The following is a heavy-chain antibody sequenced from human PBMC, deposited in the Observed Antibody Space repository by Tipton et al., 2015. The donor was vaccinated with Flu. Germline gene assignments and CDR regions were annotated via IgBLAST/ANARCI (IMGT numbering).Heavy chain of an antibody. J-gene: IGHJ4*02. CDR3: VKAPYGSSWHFEV. D-gene: IGHD6-13*01. CDR2: ISYDGSNK. CDR1: GFTFSTYG. Sequence: SLRLSCVASGFTFSTYGMHWVRQSPGKGLEWVGVISYDGSNKFYADSMQGRFTISRDNSKNTLYLQMNSVRPDDAALYYCVKAPYGSSWHFEVWGQGTLVTVSS. V-gene: IGHV3-30*18.